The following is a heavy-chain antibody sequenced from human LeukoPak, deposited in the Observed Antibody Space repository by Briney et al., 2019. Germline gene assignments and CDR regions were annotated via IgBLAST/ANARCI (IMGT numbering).Heavy chain of an antibody. CDR3: ARIARGSSGWSYYFDY. V-gene: IGHV4-59*08. Sequence: NPSETLSLTCTVSGGSISSYYWSWIRQPPGKGLEWIGYIYYSGSTNYNPSLKSRVTISVDTSKNQFSLKLSSVTAADTAVYYCARIARGSSGWSYYFDYWGQGTLVTVSS. D-gene: IGHD6-19*01. CDR1: GGSISSYY. J-gene: IGHJ4*02. CDR2: IYYSGST.